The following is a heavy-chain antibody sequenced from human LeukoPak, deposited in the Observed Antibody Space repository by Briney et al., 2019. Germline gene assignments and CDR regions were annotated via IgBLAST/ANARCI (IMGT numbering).Heavy chain of an antibody. J-gene: IGHJ4*02. Sequence: SETLSLTCTVSGGSISSSSYYWGWIRQPPGKGLEWIGGIYYSGSTYYNPSLKSRVTISVDTSKNQFSLKLSSVTAADTAVYYCARGGWSSPFDYWGQGTLVTVSS. CDR3: ARGGWSSPFDY. CDR1: GGSISSSSYY. D-gene: IGHD6-19*01. CDR2: IYYSGST. V-gene: IGHV4-39*07.